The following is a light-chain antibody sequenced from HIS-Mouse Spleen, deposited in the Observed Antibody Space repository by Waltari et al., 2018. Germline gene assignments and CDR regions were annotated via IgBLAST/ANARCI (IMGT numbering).Light chain of an antibody. J-gene: IGLJ1*01. V-gene: IGLV1-40*01. CDR2: GNS. CDR3: QSYDSSLSAHYV. CDR1: SSNIGAGYD. Sequence: QSVLTQPPSVSGAPGQRVTISCTGSSSNIGAGYDVHWYQQLPGTAPKLLIYGNSNRPSGFPDRFAGSKSGTSASLAITGLQAEDEADYYCQSYDSSLSAHYVFGTGTKVTVL.